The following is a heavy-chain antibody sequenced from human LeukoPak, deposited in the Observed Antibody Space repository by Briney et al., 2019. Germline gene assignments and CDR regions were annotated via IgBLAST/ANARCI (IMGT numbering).Heavy chain of an antibody. D-gene: IGHD7-27*01. Sequence: SETLSLTCTVSGGSISSYCWSWIRQPPGKGLEWIGYIYYSGSTNYNPSLKSRVTISVDTSKNQFSLKLSSVTAADTAVYYCARWELGHFDYWGQGTLVTVSS. CDR1: GGSISSYC. J-gene: IGHJ4*02. CDR2: IYYSGST. V-gene: IGHV4-59*08. CDR3: ARWELGHFDY.